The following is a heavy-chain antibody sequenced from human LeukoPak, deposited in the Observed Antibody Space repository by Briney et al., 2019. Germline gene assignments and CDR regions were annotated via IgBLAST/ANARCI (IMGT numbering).Heavy chain of an antibody. CDR3: AKSIGYSYGSTA. D-gene: IGHD5-18*01. J-gene: IGHJ5*02. V-gene: IGHV3-23*01. CDR1: GFTFSSYA. Sequence: GGSLRLSCAASGFTFSSYAMSWVRQAPGKGLEWVSAISGSGGSTYYADSVKGRFTISRDKSKNPLYLQMNSLRAEDTAVYYCAKSIGYSYGSTAWGQGTLVTVSS. CDR2: ISGSGGST.